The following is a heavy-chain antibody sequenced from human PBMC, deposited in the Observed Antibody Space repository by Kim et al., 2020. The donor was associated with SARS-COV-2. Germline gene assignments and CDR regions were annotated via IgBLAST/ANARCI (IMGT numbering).Heavy chain of an antibody. D-gene: IGHD6-19*01. CDR3: ARLGGEGESGWYQEALDN. V-gene: IGHV4-38-2*01. CDR1: GYSISSGYY. CDR2: IYYSGST. Sequence: SETLSLTCSVSGYSISSGYYWGWIRQPPGKWLEWIGIIYYSGSTYDNPSLGSRVTISIDTSKNQFSLSLRSVTAADTAVYYCARLGGEGESGWYQEALDNWGQGALVTVSP. J-gene: IGHJ4*02.